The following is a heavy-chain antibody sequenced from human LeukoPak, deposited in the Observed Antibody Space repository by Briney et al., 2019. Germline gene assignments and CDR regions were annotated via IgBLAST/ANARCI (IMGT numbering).Heavy chain of an antibody. Sequence: GGSLRLSCAASGFTFSSYSMNWVRQAPGKGLEWVSAISGSGGSTYYADSVKGRFTISRDNSKNTLYLQMNSLRAEDTAVYYCAKGRQYYYDSSAPGFDPWGQGTLVTVSS. V-gene: IGHV3-23*01. CDR2: ISGSGGST. CDR3: AKGRQYYYDSSAPGFDP. D-gene: IGHD3-22*01. J-gene: IGHJ5*02. CDR1: GFTFSSYS.